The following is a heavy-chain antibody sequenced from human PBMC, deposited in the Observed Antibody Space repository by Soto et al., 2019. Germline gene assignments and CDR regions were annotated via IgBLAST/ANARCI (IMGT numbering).Heavy chain of an antibody. D-gene: IGHD2-21*02. CDR3: ARHCGGDCSHAFDI. Sequence: QVQLQQWGAGLLKPSETLSLTCAIYGGSFSGYYWSWIRQPPGKGLEWIGEINHSGSTNYIPSLKSRVTIPLDPSKNQFSLKLTSVTAADTAVYYCARHCGGDCSHAFDIWGQGPRFPVSS. CDR1: GGSFSGYY. V-gene: IGHV4-34*01. CDR2: INHSGST. J-gene: IGHJ3*02.